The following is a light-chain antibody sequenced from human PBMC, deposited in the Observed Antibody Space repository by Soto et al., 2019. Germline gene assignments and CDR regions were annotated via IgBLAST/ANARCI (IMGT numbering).Light chain of an antibody. CDR1: QSVSSD. Sequence: EIVMTQSPATLSVSPGKRATLSCRASQSVSSDLAWYQQKPGQAPSLLIYDASTRATGIPARFSGSGSGTEFTLTISSLQSEDFAVYYCQQFYRGWTFGQGTKVEIE. CDR3: QQFYRGWT. CDR2: DAS. J-gene: IGKJ1*01. V-gene: IGKV3-15*01.